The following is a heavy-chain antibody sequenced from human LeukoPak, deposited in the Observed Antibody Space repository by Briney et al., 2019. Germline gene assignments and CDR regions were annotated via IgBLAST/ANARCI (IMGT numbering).Heavy chain of an antibody. CDR3: ASPNSMAGTHYFHY. V-gene: IGHV3-74*01. D-gene: IGHD6-19*01. Sequence: GGSLRLSCAASGFDFSSNWMHWVRHAPGQGLVWVSRIKGDGISTNYADSVKGRFTISRDNSKSTLYLQMDSLRAEDTAVYYCASPNSMAGTHYFHYWGQGTLVTVSS. J-gene: IGHJ4*02. CDR2: IKGDGIST. CDR1: GFDFSSNW.